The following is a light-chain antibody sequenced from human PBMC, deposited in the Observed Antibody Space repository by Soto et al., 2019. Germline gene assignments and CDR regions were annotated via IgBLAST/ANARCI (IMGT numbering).Light chain of an antibody. CDR1: QSVSSTY. CDR3: QQYGSSPQT. J-gene: IGKJ1*01. Sequence: EIVLTQSPGTLSLSPGEGATLSCRASQSVSSTYLAWYQQKAGQAPRLLIYGASSGATGIPDRFSGSGSGTDFTLTISRLEPEDFAVYYCQQYGSSPQTFGQGTKVDIK. CDR2: GAS. V-gene: IGKV3-20*01.